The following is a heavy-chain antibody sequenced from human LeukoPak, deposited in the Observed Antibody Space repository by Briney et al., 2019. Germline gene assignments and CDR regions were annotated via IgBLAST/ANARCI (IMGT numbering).Heavy chain of an antibody. CDR3: ARDAQRGFDYSNSLEY. J-gene: IGHJ4*01. D-gene: IGHD4-11*01. Sequence: GGSLRLSCAASGFIFSHYGMHWVRQAPGKGLEWEAVIWSDGSNRFYAGSVKGRFTISRDNSQNTVFLQMNSLRVEDTAMYYCARDAQRGFDYSNSLEYWGHGTLVTVSS. CDR1: GFIFSHYG. V-gene: IGHV3-33*01. CDR2: IWSDGSNR.